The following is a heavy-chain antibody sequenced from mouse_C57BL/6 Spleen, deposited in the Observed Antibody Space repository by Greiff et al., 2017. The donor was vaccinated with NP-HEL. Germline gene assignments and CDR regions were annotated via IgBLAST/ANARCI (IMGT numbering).Heavy chain of an antibody. CDR3: ARGNYDAMDY. V-gene: IGHV1-50*01. CDR2: IDPSDSYT. CDR1: GYTFTSYW. J-gene: IGHJ4*01. Sequence: VQLQQPGAELVKPGASVKLSCKASGYTFTSYWMQWVKQRPGQGLEWIGDIDPSDSYTNYNQKFKGKATLPVDTSSSTAYMQLSSLTSEDSAVYYCARGNYDAMDYWGQGTSVTVSS.